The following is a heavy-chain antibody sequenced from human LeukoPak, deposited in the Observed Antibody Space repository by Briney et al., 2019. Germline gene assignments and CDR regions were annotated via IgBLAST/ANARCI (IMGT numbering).Heavy chain of an antibody. CDR2: IANDGRDK. Sequence: GGSLRLSCAASGFTFSSYGMHWVRQAPGKGLEWVAVIANDGRDKKYADSVQGRFTISRDNSKNTLYLQMNSLRAEDTGVYYCAKDRKLGPADYYFDFWGQGTLVTVAS. V-gene: IGHV3-30*18. D-gene: IGHD7-27*01. J-gene: IGHJ4*02. CDR3: AKDRKLGPADYYFDF. CDR1: GFTFSSYG.